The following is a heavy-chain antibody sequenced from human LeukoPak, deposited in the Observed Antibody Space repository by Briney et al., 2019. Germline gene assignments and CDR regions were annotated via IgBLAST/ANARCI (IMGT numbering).Heavy chain of an antibody. J-gene: IGHJ6*02. V-gene: IGHV3-23*01. D-gene: IGHD5-18*01. CDR3: ARGYGPWVYYGMDV. CDR1: GFTFTNYA. Sequence: GGSLRLSCAASGFTFTNYAMSWVRQAPGKGLEWVSTASGSGGSTYYADSVKGRFTISRDNSKNTLYLQMNSLRGEDTAVYYCARGYGPWVYYGMDVWGQGTTVTVSS. CDR2: ASGSGGST.